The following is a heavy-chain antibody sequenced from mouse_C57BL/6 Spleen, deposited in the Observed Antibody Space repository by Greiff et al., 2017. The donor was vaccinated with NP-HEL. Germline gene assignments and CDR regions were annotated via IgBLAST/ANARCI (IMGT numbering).Heavy chain of an antibody. D-gene: IGHD1-1*01. CDR2: ISDGGSYT. CDR1: GFTFSSYA. J-gene: IGHJ4*01. Sequence: EVQGVESGGGLVKPGGSLKLSCAASGFTFSSYAMSWVRQTPEKRLEWVATISDGGSYTYYPDNVKGRFTISRDNAKNNLYLQMSHLKSEDTAMYYCARDTDYYGSSYFYAMDYWGQGTSVTVSS. CDR3: ARDTDYYGSSYFYAMDY. V-gene: IGHV5-4*01.